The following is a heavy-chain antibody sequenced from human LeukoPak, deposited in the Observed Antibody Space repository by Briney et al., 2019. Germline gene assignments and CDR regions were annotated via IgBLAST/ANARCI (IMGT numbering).Heavy chain of an antibody. CDR3: ARDRFGSYGAVDI. J-gene: IGHJ3*02. D-gene: IGHD3-10*01. CDR1: GGSISSYY. Sequence: SETLSLTCTVSGGSISSYYWSWIRQPPGKGLEWIGYIYYSGSTNYNPSLKCRVTISVDTSKNQFSLKLSSVTAEDTAVYYCARDRFGSYGAVDIWCQGTMVTVSS. V-gene: IGHV4-59*01. CDR2: IYYSGST.